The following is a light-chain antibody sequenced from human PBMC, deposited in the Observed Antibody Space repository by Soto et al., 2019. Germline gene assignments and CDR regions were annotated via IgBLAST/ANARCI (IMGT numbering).Light chain of an antibody. Sequence: QSVLTQPASVSGSPGQSITISCTGTSSDVGGYDYVSWYQLHPGKAPKLMVFEVSNRTSGVSYRFSGSKSGDTASLTISGLQGEDDFDYFCSSYSISTAYLFGTGTKVTVL. CDR3: SSYSISTAYL. V-gene: IGLV2-14*01. CDR2: EVS. CDR1: SSDVGGYDY. J-gene: IGLJ1*01.